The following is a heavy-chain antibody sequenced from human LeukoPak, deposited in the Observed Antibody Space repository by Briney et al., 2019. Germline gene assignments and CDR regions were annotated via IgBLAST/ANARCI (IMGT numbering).Heavy chain of an antibody. D-gene: IGHD3-3*01. V-gene: IGHV3-30*18. CDR3: AKHLPARFWDGLDV. Sequence: GGSLRLSCAASGFTFSNYGMHWVRQAPGKGLEWVAVISYDGTNKYYADSVKGRFTISRDNSKNTLYVQMNSLRAEDTAIYYCAKHLPARFWDGLDVWGQGTTVTVSS. CDR2: ISYDGTNK. CDR1: GFTFSNYG. J-gene: IGHJ6*02.